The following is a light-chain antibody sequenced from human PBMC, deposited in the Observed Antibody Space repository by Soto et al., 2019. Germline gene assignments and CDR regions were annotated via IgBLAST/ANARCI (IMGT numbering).Light chain of an antibody. CDR2: EVS. J-gene: IGLJ1*01. CDR3: SSYTTSSTLDV. V-gene: IGLV2-14*01. CDR1: SSDVGAYDY. Sequence: QSVLTQPASVSGSPGQSITISCTGTSSDVGAYDYVSWYQQHPGKAPKVMIYEVSNWPSGVSNRFSGSKSGNTASLTISGLQAEDEAEYHCSSYTTSSTLDVFGTGTKVTVL.